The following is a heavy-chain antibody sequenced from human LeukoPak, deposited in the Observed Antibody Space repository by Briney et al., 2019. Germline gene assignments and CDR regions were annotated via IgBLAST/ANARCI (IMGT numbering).Heavy chain of an antibody. CDR2: ISGDDGST. CDR1: GFTFSSYA. J-gene: IGHJ4*02. D-gene: IGHD5-18*01. Sequence: GGSLRLSCAASGFTFSSYAMSWVRQAPGKGLEWVSAISGDDGSTYYADSLKGRFTISRDNSKNTLYLQMNSLRAEDTAVYYCAKDISQGYTYGFIEQDFWGQGTPVTVSS. V-gene: IGHV3-23*01. CDR3: AKDISQGYTYGFIEQDF.